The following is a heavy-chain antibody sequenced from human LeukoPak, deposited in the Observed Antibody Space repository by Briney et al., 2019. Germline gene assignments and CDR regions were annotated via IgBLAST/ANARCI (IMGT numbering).Heavy chain of an antibody. D-gene: IGHD6-13*01. CDR2: VYHSGST. V-gene: IGHV4-38-2*02. CDR1: GYSITSGSY. Sequence: SETLSLTCTVSGYSITSGSYWGWIRQPPGKGLEWIGRVYHSGSTYYNPSLKSRLTISVDTSKNQFSLILSSVTAAATTVYYCARLYTSSWYAQHRYHFDYWGQGTLVTVSS. J-gene: IGHJ4*02. CDR3: ARLYTSSWYAQHRYHFDY.